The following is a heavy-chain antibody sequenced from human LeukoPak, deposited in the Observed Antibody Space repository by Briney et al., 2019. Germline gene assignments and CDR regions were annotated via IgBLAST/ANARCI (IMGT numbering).Heavy chain of an antibody. J-gene: IGHJ4*02. D-gene: IGHD3-3*01. CDR1: GFTVSSNY. CDR2: IYSGGST. Sequence: GGSLRLSCAASGFTVSSNYMSWVRQAPGKGLEWVSVIYSGGSTYYADSVKGRFTISRDNSKNTLYLQMNSLRAEDTAVYYCAREFMGESGYLQFYWGQGTLVTVSS. CDR3: AREFMGESGYLQFY. V-gene: IGHV3-53*01.